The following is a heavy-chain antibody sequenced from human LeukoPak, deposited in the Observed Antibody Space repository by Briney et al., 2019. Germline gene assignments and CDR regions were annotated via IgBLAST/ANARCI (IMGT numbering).Heavy chain of an antibody. Sequence: GGSLRLSCAASGFTVSSNYTSWVRQAPGKGLEWVSVIYSGGSTYYADSVKGRFTISRHNSKNTLYLQMNSLRAEDTAVYYCASRLWFGELYYWGQGTLVTVSS. J-gene: IGHJ4*02. CDR3: ASRLWFGELYY. D-gene: IGHD3-10*01. CDR1: GFTVSSNY. V-gene: IGHV3-53*04. CDR2: IYSGGST.